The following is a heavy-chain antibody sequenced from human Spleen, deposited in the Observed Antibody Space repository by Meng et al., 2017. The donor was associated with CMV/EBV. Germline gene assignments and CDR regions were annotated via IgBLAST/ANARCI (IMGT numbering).Heavy chain of an antibody. V-gene: IGHV3-49*04. Sequence: GESLKISCTASGFTFGDYAMSWVRQAPGKGLEWVGFIRSKVYGGTTEYAASVKGRFAISRDDSKSIAYLQMNSLKTEDTAVYYCSRHLRFDFWSGYYSPYYYYYGLDVWGQGTTVTVS. CDR2: IRSKVYGGTT. CDR3: SRHLRFDFWSGYYSPYYYYYGLDV. CDR1: GFTFGDYA. D-gene: IGHD3-3*01. J-gene: IGHJ6*02.